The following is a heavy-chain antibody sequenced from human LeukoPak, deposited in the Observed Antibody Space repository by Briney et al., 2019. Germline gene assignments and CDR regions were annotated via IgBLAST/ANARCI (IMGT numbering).Heavy chain of an antibody. CDR2: IYYSGST. Sequence: PSETLSLTCTVSGGSISSTIYYWSWIRQPPGQGLEWIGSIYYSGSTYYNPSLKSRVAISVDTSKNQFSLRLISVTAADTAVYYCARSPRYYDSSGPLVLFDYWGQGTLVTVSS. CDR1: GGSISSTIYY. V-gene: IGHV4-39*01. CDR3: ARSPRYYDSSGPLVLFDY. D-gene: IGHD3-22*01. J-gene: IGHJ4*02.